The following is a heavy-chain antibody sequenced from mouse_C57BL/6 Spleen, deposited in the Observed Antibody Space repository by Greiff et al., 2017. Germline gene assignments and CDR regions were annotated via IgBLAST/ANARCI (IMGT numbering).Heavy chain of an antibody. CDR3: ARSPTGDWYFDG. Sequence: VQLQQSGPVLVKPGPSVKISCKASGFTFTDYYMHWVKQSHGKSLEWIGLVYPYNGGTSYNQKFKGKAPLTVDTSSSTASMELNSLTSEESAGYYRARSPTGDWYFDGWGTGTTVTVSS. J-gene: IGHJ1*03. CDR1: GFTFTDYY. V-gene: IGHV1-36*01. CDR2: VYPYNGGT. D-gene: IGHD6-1*01.